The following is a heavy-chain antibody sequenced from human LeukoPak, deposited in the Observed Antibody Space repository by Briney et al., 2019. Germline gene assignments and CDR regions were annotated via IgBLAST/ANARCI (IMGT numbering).Heavy chain of an antibody. CDR2: ISGSGYST. D-gene: IGHD4-17*01. Sequence: GSLRLSCAASGFTFSSYAMSWVRQAPGKGLEWVSAISGSGYSTYYADSVKGRFTISRDNSKNTLYLQMNSLRAEDTAVYYCARDVYGDYVPYYFDYWGQGTLVTVSS. V-gene: IGHV3-23*01. CDR1: GFTFSSYA. CDR3: ARDVYGDYVPYYFDY. J-gene: IGHJ4*02.